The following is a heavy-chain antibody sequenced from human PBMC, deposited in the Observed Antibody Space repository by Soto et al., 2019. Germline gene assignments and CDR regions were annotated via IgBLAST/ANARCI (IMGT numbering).Heavy chain of an antibody. CDR3: ANFYYYDSSGYVAANWFDP. V-gene: IGHV4-59*12. D-gene: IGHD3-22*01. CDR2: IYYSGST. CDR1: GGSISSYY. Sequence: SETLSLTCTVSGGSISSYYWSWIRQPPGKGLEWIGYIYYSGSTNYNPSLKSRVTISVDTSKNQFSLKLSSVTAADTAVYYCANFYYYDSSGYVAANWFDPWGQGTLVTVSS. J-gene: IGHJ5*02.